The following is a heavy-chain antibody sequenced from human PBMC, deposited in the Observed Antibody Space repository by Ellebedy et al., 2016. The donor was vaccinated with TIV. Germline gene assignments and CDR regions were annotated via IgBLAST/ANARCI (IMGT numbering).Heavy chain of an antibody. CDR3: ARGLWFGELDV. Sequence: AASVNVSCKASGYSLTRNGISWVRQPPGQGLEWMGWIGAYNGNTNYAQKFQGRVTMTTDTSTSTVYMDLRSLRSDETAVYYCARGLWFGELDVWGQGTTVTVSS. CDR2: IGAYNGNT. D-gene: IGHD3-10*01. V-gene: IGHV1-18*01. CDR1: GYSLTRNG. J-gene: IGHJ6*02.